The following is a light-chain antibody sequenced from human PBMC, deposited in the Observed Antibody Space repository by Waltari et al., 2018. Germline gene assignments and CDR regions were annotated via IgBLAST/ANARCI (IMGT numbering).Light chain of an antibody. CDR2: DAS. CDR3: QQYDKWPLT. CDR1: QRISSY. V-gene: IGKV3-15*01. J-gene: IGKJ4*01. Sequence: EIVMTQSPATLSVSPGERVTLSCRASQRISSYLAWYQQKPGQAPRLLSHDASTRATSIPARFGGSGSGTEFTLTISSLQSEDFAVYYCQQYDKWPLTFGGGTEVEIK.